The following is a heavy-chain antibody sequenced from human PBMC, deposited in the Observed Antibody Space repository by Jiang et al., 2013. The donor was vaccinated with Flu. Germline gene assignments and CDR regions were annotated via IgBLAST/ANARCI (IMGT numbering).Heavy chain of an antibody. CDR2: IYYSGST. J-gene: IGHJ5*02. Sequence: KGLEWIGYIYYSGSTYYNPSLKSRVTISVDTSKNQFSLKLSSVTAADTAVYYCARAADGRDTAMAMFDPWGQGTLVTVSS. CDR3: ARAADGRDTAMAMFDP. V-gene: IGHV4-31*02. D-gene: IGHD5-18*01.